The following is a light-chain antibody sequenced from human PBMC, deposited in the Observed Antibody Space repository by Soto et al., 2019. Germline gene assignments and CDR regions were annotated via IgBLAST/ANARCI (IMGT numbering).Light chain of an antibody. J-gene: IGLJ1*01. V-gene: IGLV2-14*01. CDR2: EV. CDR3: SSYTSSSTLV. Sequence: QAVVTQPASVSGSPGQSITISCTGTSSDVGGYNYVSWYQQHPGKAPKLMIYEVSNRFSGSKSGNTASLTISGLQAEDEADYYCSSYTSSSTLVFGTGTKLTVL. CDR1: SSDVGGYNY.